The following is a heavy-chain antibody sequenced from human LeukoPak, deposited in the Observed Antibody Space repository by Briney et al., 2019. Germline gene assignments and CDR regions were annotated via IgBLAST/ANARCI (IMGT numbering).Heavy chain of an antibody. Sequence: PGGSLRLSCAASGFTFSSYAMSWVRQAPGKGLEWVSAISGSGGSTYYADSVKGRFTIPRDNSKNTLYLQMNSLRAEDTAVYYCAKVGLRYFDWLLTFDYWGQGTLVTVSS. CDR3: AKVGLRYFDWLLTFDY. D-gene: IGHD3-9*01. V-gene: IGHV3-23*01. CDR2: ISGSGGST. J-gene: IGHJ4*02. CDR1: GFTFSSYA.